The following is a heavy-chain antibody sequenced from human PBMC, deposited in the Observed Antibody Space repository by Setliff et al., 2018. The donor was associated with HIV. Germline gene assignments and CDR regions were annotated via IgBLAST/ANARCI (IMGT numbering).Heavy chain of an antibody. CDR3: VREMPGPPGALDL. V-gene: IGHV3-48*03. J-gene: IGHJ3*01. CDR2: ITGSDGAV. D-gene: IGHD7-27*01. CDR1: GFSFSSYE. Sequence: PGGSLRLSCAASGFSFSSYEMNWVRQAPGKGLEWVSYITGSDGAVFYADSVKGRFTISRDNSKNTLYLQMNSLRAEDTAIYSCVREMPGPPGALDLWGHGTMVTVSS.